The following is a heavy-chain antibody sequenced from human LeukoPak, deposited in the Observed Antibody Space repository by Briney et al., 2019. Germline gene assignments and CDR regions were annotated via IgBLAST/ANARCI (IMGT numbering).Heavy chain of an antibody. CDR1: GFRFNYYV. V-gene: IGHV3-23*01. D-gene: IGHD1-26*01. CDR3: VRRVGGTLEY. J-gene: IGHJ4*02. Sequence: PGGSLGLSCAASGFRFNYYVMTWVRQAPGKGLEWVSAISNHDGSSTDYADSVKGRFTISRDNSKNMVYLQLNSLRAEDTALYYCVRRVGGTLEYWGLGTLVTVSA. CDR2: ISNHDGSST.